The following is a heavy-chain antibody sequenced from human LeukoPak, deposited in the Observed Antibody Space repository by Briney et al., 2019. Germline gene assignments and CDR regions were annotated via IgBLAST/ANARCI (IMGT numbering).Heavy chain of an antibody. CDR3: AREAPLLPAAAPRPGYYYGMDV. J-gene: IGHJ6*04. Sequence: SETLSLTCTVSGGSVSSGSYYWSWIRQPPGKGLEWIGYIYYSGSTNYNPSFKSRVTISVDTSKNQFSLKLSSVTAADTAVYYCAREAPLLPAAAPRPGYYYGMDVWGNGTTVTVSS. CDR2: IYYSGST. V-gene: IGHV4-61*01. D-gene: IGHD2-2*01. CDR1: GGSVSSGSYY.